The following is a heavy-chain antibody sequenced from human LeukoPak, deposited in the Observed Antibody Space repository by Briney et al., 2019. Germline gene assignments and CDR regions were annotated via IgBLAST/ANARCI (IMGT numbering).Heavy chain of an antibody. CDR1: GFTFSDYY. Sequence: GGSLRLSCTASGFTFSDYYMSWLRQAPGKGLEWVSYISASSSPIYYADSVKGRFTVSRDNAKNSLYLQMNSLRAEDTAVYYCARTPRGPSPDYWGQGTLVTVSS. V-gene: IGHV3-11*01. CDR2: ISASSSPI. D-gene: IGHD3-10*01. CDR3: ARTPRGPSPDY. J-gene: IGHJ4*02.